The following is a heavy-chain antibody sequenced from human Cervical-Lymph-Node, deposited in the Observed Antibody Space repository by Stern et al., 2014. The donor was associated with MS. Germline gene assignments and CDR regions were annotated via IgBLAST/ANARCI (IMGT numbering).Heavy chain of an antibody. J-gene: IGHJ4*02. CDR3: ARDSVRPPIIVEGPGIDY. Sequence: QMQLVQSGPEVKKPGASVKVSCKASGYSFTSYGIGWVRQAPGQGLEWMGWISGYNGNTNYAQKLQGRVTMTRDTSTTTAYMELRNLRSDDTAIYYCARDSVRPPIIVEGPGIDYWGQGTLVTVSS. CDR2: ISGYNGNT. CDR1: GYSFTSYG. D-gene: IGHD3-22*01. V-gene: IGHV1-18*01.